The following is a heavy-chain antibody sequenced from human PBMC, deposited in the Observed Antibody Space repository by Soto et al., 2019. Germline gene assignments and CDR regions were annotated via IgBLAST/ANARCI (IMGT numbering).Heavy chain of an antibody. Sequence: ASVKVSCKASGYTFTSYGISWVRQAPGQGLEWMGWMNPNSGNTGYAQKFQGRVTMTRNTSISTAYMELSSLRSEDTAVYYCARSPDIVVVVAATHNWFDPWGQGTLVTVS. CDR2: MNPNSGNT. J-gene: IGHJ5*02. CDR1: GYTFTSYG. D-gene: IGHD2-15*01. V-gene: IGHV1-8*02. CDR3: ARSPDIVVVVAATHNWFDP.